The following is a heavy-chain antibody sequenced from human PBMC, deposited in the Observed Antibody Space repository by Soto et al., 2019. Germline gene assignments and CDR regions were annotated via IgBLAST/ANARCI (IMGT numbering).Heavy chain of an antibody. J-gene: IGHJ5*02. V-gene: IGHV4-59*01. Sequence: SETLSLTCTVSDVSISSYYWIWIRQPPGKGLEWIGHISYTGSTKYNPSLKSRVTISVDTSKNQFSLKLTSVTAADTALYYCARDFSNYSWFDPWGQGTLVTVSS. D-gene: IGHD4-4*01. CDR1: DVSISSYY. CDR3: ARDFSNYSWFDP. CDR2: ISYTGST.